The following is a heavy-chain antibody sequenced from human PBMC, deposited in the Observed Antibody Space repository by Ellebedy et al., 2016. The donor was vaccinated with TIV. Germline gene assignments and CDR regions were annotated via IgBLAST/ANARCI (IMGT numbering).Heavy chain of an antibody. V-gene: IGHV3-74*01. J-gene: IGHJ4*02. CDR1: GFTFSSYW. CDR2: INSDGSST. CDR3: AREGVTVTKFGFDY. Sequence: PGGSLRLSCAASGFTFSSYWMHWVRQAPGKGLVWVSRINSDGSSTNYADSVRGRFTISRDNAKNTLYLQMNSLRAEDTAVYYCAREGVTVTKFGFDYWGQGTLVIVSS. D-gene: IGHD4-17*01.